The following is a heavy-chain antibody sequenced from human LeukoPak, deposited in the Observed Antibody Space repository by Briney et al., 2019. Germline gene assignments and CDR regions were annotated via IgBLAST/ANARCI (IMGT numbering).Heavy chain of an antibody. J-gene: IGHJ4*02. CDR1: GFTFSNAW. CDR3: TTEEGAIWYVVRGVIRYFDY. CDR2: IKSKTAGGTT. Sequence: MAGGSLRLSCAASGFTFSNAWMSWVRQAPGKGLEWVGRIKSKTAGGTTDYAAPVKGRFTISRDESKNTLYLQMNSLKTEDTAVYYCTTEEGAIWYVVRGVIRYFDYWGQGTLVTVSS. D-gene: IGHD3-10*01. V-gene: IGHV3-15*01.